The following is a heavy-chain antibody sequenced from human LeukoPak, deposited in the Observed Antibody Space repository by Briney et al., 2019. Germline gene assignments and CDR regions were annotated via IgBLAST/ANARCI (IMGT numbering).Heavy chain of an antibody. CDR3: ARSYSSSWQETV. CDR2: IYHSGST. Sequence: SETLSLTCTVSGYSISSGYYWGWIRQPPGKGLEWIGSIYHSGSTYYNPSLKSRVTISVDTSKNQFSLKLSSVTAADTAVYYCARSYSSSWQETVWGQGTLVTVSS. J-gene: IGHJ4*02. D-gene: IGHD6-13*01. CDR1: GYSISSGYY. V-gene: IGHV4-38-2*02.